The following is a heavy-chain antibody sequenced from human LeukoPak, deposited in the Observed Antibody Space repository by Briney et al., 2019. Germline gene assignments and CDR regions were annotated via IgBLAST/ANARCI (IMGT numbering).Heavy chain of an antibody. Sequence: GGSLRLSCAASGFTFSTYSMNWVRPAPGKGLEWVSYINGDARYLYYADSVKGRFTISRDNAKNSLYLQMNSLRAEDTALYYCAREDGYGAFDIWGQGSMVTVSS. CDR3: AREDGYGAFDI. CDR1: GFTFSTYS. CDR2: INGDARYL. D-gene: IGHD2-15*01. J-gene: IGHJ3*02. V-gene: IGHV3-21*01.